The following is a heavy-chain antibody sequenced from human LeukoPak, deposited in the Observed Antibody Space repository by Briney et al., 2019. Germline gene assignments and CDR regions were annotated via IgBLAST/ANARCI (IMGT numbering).Heavy chain of an antibody. V-gene: IGHV1-46*01. J-gene: IGHJ5*02. CDR1: GYTFTNYG. D-gene: IGHD2-15*01. CDR3: ARDRHCSGGICHSNWFDP. Sequence: ASVKVSCKASGYTFTNYGISWVRQAPGQGLEWMGIVNPSSGDTNYAQKFQGRVTMTRDTSTTTVYMELTSLSSEDTAVYYCARDRHCSGGICHSNWFDPWGQGTLVTVSS. CDR2: VNPSSGDT.